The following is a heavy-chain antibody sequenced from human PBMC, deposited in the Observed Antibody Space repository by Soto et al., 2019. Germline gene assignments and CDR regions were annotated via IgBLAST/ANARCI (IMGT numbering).Heavy chain of an antibody. CDR2: IIPIFGTA. D-gene: IGHD3-22*01. Sequence: QVQLVQSGAEVKKPGSSVKVSCKASGGTFSSYAISWVRQAPGQGLEWMGGIIPIFGTANYAQKFQGRVTITADESTSTAYMELSSLRSEDMAVYYCASIDAAYYYDSSGYSDGFSYGMDVWGQGTTVTVSS. V-gene: IGHV1-69*01. J-gene: IGHJ6*02. CDR3: ASIDAAYYYDSSGYSDGFSYGMDV. CDR1: GGTFSSYA.